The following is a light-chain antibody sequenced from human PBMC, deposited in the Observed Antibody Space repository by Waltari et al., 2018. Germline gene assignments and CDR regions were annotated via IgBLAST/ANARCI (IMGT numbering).Light chain of an antibody. J-gene: IGLJ1*01. CDR1: SSDVGGYNY. CDR3: SSYTSSSTLGV. Sequence: QSALTQPASVSGSPGQSITISCTGTSSDVGGYNYVSWYQQHPGKAPKLTIYDVSNRPSGVSNRFSGSKSGHTASLTISGLQAEDEADYYCSSYTSSSTLGVFGTGTKVTVL. V-gene: IGLV2-14*03. CDR2: DVS.